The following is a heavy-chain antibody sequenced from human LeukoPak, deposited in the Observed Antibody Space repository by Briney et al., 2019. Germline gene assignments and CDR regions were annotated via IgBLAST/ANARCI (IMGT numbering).Heavy chain of an antibody. CDR2: INHSGSA. CDR1: GGSFSGYY. CDR3: ARGGGSTGYYFDF. J-gene: IGHJ4*02. D-gene: IGHD3-16*01. Sequence: SETLSLTCAVYGGSFSGYYWTWIRQPPGKALEWIGEINHSGSANYNPSLKSRVTTSVDTSKNQFSLNVSPVTAADTAVYYCARGGGSTGYYFDFWGQGNLVAVSS. V-gene: IGHV4-34*01.